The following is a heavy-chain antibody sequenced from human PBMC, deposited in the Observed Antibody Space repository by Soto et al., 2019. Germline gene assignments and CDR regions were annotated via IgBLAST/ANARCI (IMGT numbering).Heavy chain of an antibody. CDR3: ARCDNWNYRLDP. CDR1: GGSISSGDYY. V-gene: IGHV4-30-4*01. D-gene: IGHD1-7*01. J-gene: IGHJ5*02. CDR2: IYYSGST. Sequence: SETLSLTCTVSGGSISSGDYYWSWIRQPPGKGLEWIGYIYYSGSTYYNPSLKSRVTISVDTSKNQFSLKLSSVTAADTAVYYCARCDNWNYRLDPWGQGTLVTVSS.